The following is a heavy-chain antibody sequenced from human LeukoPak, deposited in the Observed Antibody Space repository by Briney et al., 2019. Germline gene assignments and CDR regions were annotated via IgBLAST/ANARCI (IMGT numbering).Heavy chain of an antibody. CDR1: GFTFSSYA. J-gene: IGHJ6*04. Sequence: GRSLRLSCAASGFTFSSYAMHWVSQAPGKGLEWVAVISYDGSNKYYADSVKGRFTISRDNSKNTLYLQMNSLRAEDTAVYYCARTVCSGGSCPGVFYYYGMDVWGKGTTVTVPS. CDR2: ISYDGSNK. CDR3: ARTVCSGGSCPGVFYYYGMDV. D-gene: IGHD2-15*01. V-gene: IGHV3-30*04.